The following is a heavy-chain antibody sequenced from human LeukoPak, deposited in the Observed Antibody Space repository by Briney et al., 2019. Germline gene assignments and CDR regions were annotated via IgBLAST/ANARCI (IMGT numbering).Heavy chain of an antibody. CDR3: ARGRGTSVYFDF. CDR2: ISSSSSAL. D-gene: IGHD3-16*01. J-gene: IGHJ4*02. CDR1: GFTFSSYS. V-gene: IGHV3-48*01. Sequence: GGSLRLSCAASGFTFSSYSMNWVRQAPGKGLEWVSYISSSSSALYYGDSVKGRFTISRDSATNSVSLQMDSLRPEDTAVYYCARGRGTSVYFDFWGQGTLVTVSS.